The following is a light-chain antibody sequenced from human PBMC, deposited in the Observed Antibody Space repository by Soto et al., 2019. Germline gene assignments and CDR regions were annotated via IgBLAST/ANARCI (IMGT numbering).Light chain of an antibody. J-gene: IGLJ1*01. CDR1: SSDVGGYNY. V-gene: IGLV2-11*01. Sequence: QSALTQPRSVSGSPGQSVTISCTGTSSDVGGYNYVSWYQHYSGKAPKLMIYDVSKRPSGVPDRFSGSKFGSTASLTISGLQAEDEADYYCCSYAGSSLYVFGTGTKVIVL. CDR3: CSYAGSSLYV. CDR2: DVS.